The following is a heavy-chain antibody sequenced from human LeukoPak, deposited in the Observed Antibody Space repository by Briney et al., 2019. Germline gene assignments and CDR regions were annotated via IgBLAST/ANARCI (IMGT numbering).Heavy chain of an antibody. J-gene: IGHJ6*02. CDR1: GCTFDDYA. V-gene: IGHV3-43*02. CDR3: AKAGMGATLYYGMDV. Sequence: GGSLRLSCAASGCTFDDYAMHWARHAPGKGLEWVSLISGDGGSTYYADSVEGRFTISRDNSKNSLYLQMNSLRTEDTALYYCAKAGMGATLYYGMDVWGQGTTVTVSS. D-gene: IGHD1-26*01. CDR2: ISGDGGST.